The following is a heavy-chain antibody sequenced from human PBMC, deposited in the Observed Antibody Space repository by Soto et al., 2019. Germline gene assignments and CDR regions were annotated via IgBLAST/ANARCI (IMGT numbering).Heavy chain of an antibody. D-gene: IGHD3-22*01. Sequence: GESLKISCKGSVYSFTSYWIGWVRQMPGKGLEWMGIIYPGDSDTRYSPSFQGQVTISADKSISTAYLQWSSLKASDTAMYYCARQAYYYDSSGYWSWFDPWGQGTLVTVSS. CDR1: VYSFTSYW. CDR2: IYPGDSDT. J-gene: IGHJ5*02. V-gene: IGHV5-51*01. CDR3: ARQAYYYDSSGYWSWFDP.